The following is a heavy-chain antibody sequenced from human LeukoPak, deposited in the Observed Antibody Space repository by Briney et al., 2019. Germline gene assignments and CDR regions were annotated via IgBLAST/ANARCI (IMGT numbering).Heavy chain of an antibody. CDR1: GFTFSNAW. CDR2: IKSKTDGGTT. CDR3: AKDTFSLDYYDSSGYYFDY. Sequence: PGGSLRLSCAASGFTFSNAWMSWVRQAPGKGLEWVGRIKSKTDGGTTDYAAPVKGRFTISRDNSKNTLYLQMNSLRAEDTAVYYCAKDTFSLDYYDSSGYYFDYWGQGTLVTVSS. J-gene: IGHJ4*02. V-gene: IGHV3-15*01. D-gene: IGHD3-22*01.